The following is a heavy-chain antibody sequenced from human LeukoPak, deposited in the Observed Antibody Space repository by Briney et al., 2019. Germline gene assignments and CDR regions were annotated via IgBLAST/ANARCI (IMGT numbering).Heavy chain of an antibody. CDR3: ARERYYFDY. Sequence: SQTLSLTCAISGDSVSSNSVAWNWIRQSPSRGLEWLGRTYYRSKWNNEYAESVRSRITIIPDTSKNQFSLQLASVTPEDTAVYYCARERYYFDYWGQGTLVTVSS. CDR2: TYYRSKWNN. V-gene: IGHV6-1*01. CDR1: GDSVSSNSVA. J-gene: IGHJ4*02.